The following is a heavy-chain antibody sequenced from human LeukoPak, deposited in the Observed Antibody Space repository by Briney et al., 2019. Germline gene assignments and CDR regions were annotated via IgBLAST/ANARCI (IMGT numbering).Heavy chain of an antibody. D-gene: IGHD1-26*01. CDR2: IYYSGST. Sequence: PSETLSLTCTVSGGYISSYYWSWIRQPPGKGLEWIGYIYYSGSTNYNPSLKSRVTISVDTSKNQFSLKLSSVTAADTAVYYCARVTSGSYKPYDAFDIWGQGTMVTVSS. J-gene: IGHJ3*02. V-gene: IGHV4-59*01. CDR3: ARVTSGSYKPYDAFDI. CDR1: GGYISSYY.